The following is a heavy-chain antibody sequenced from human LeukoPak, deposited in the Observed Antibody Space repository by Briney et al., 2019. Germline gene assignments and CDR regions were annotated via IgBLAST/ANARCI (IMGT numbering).Heavy chain of an antibody. Sequence: GRSLRLSCAASGFTFSSYAMHWVRQAPGKGLEWVAVILYDGSNKYYADSVKGRFTISRDNSKNTLYLQMNSLRAEDTAVYYCARVRGYCSSTSCYSLDYWGQGTLVTVSS. CDR3: ARVRGYCSSTSCYSLDY. D-gene: IGHD2-2*02. J-gene: IGHJ4*02. V-gene: IGHV3-30*04. CDR1: GFTFSSYA. CDR2: ILYDGSNK.